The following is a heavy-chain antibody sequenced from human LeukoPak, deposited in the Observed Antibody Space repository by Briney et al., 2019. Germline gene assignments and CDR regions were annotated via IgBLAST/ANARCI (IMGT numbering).Heavy chain of an antibody. CDR2: IYHSGRT. CDR3: ACWWQQLTPGNWFDP. V-gene: IGHV4-38-2*02. Sequence: PSETLSLTCTVSGYSISNNYYWDWIRQPPGKGLEWIASIYHSGRTYYNPALKSRVTIPVDTSKNQFSLKVTSVTAADTAVYYCACWWQQLTPGNWFDPWGQGTLVTVSS. CDR1: GYSISNNYY. J-gene: IGHJ5*02. D-gene: IGHD6-13*01.